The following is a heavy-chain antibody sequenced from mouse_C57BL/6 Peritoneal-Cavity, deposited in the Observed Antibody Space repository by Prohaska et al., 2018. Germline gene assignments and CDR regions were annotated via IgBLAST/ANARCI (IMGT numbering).Heavy chain of an antibody. CDR3: ARRGLYEGYFDV. D-gene: IGHD2-12*01. J-gene: IGHJ1*03. Sequence: EVKLVESGGGLVQPGGSLKLSCAASGFTFSDYYMYWVRQTPEKRLELVAYISNGGGSTYYPDTVKGRFTISRDNAKNTLYLQMSRLKSEDTAMYYCARRGLYEGYFDVWGTGTTVTVSS. V-gene: IGHV5-12*01. CDR1: GFTFSDYY. CDR2: ISNGGGST.